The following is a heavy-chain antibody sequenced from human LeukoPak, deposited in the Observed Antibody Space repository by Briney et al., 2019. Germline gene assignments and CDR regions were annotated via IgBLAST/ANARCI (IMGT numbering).Heavy chain of an antibody. V-gene: IGHV1-69*04. Sequence: SVKVSCKASGDSFGRYGISWVRQAPGQGLGWMGRIIPLVDVTNYAQRFQGKVTITADRFTSTAYLELTSLTSDDTAVYYCARDMSPPGVLVTSDYGMDVWGRGTTVIVSS. CDR3: ARDMSPPGVLVTSDYGMDV. CDR1: GDSFGRYG. J-gene: IGHJ6*02. CDR2: IIPLVDVT. D-gene: IGHD2-8*02.